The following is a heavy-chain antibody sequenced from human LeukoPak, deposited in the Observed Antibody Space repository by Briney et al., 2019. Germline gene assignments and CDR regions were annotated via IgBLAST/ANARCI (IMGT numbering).Heavy chain of an antibody. CDR2: LSSRGST. D-gene: IGHD6-19*01. CDR3: GGDQGIVESGKVSDY. J-gene: IGHJ4*02. CDR1: GGFIKHYY. V-gene: IGHV4-4*07. Sequence: SDTLSLICTVSGGFIKHYYGSWIPQPAGKGLECIRRLSSRGSTNYNPSLESQVNMSLDKLKNHFFLGLGPVDVGDHAGEYCGGDQGIVESGKVSDYWGQGTLVTVSS.